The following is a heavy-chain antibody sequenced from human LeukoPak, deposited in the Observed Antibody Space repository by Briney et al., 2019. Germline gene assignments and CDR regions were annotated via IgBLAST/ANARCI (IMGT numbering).Heavy chain of an antibody. J-gene: IGHJ5*02. Sequence: PSETLSLTCTVSGYSISSGYYWVWIRQTPGKGLEWIGSIYRSGSTNYNPSLKSRVTISVDTSKKQFSLKLSSVTAADTAVYYCARLRYYGSGSYPMTGNWFDPWGQGTLVSVSS. CDR2: IYRSGST. CDR3: ARLRYYGSGSYPMTGNWFDP. D-gene: IGHD3-10*01. CDR1: GYSISSGYY. V-gene: IGHV4-38-2*02.